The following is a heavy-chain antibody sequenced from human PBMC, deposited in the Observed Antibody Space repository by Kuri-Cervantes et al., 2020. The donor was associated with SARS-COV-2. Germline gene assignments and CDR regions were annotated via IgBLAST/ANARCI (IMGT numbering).Heavy chain of an antibody. J-gene: IGHJ6*02. CDR2: IYTGDKT. CDR3: ARASVRGIIITYHSYGMDV. V-gene: IGHV3-53*01. Sequence: GESLKISCAASGFTVSGNYMSWVRQAPEKGLEWLSVIYTGDKTYYADSVKGRFTISRDNSKNTVYLQMNSLRAEDTAVYYCARASVRGIIITYHSYGMDVWGQGTTVTVSS. D-gene: IGHD3-10*01. CDR1: GFTVSGNY.